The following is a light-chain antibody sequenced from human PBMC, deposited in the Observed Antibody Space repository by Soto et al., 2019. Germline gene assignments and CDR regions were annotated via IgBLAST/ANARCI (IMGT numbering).Light chain of an antibody. V-gene: IGKV3-20*01. CDR1: QSVSSSY. J-gene: IGKJ1*01. CDR3: QQYGSSPQT. Sequence: PGERVTLSCRASQSVSSSYLTWYQQKPGQAPRLLIYGASTRATGIPARFSGSGFGTDFTLTISRLEPEDFAVYYCQQYGSSPQTFGQGTKVDIK. CDR2: GAS.